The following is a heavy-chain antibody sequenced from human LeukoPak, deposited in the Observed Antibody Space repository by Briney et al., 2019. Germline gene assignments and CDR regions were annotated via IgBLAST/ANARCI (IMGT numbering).Heavy chain of an antibody. CDR3: ARDSSYSRYAPYYYYGMDV. CDR2: INPSGGST. Sequence: GASVKVSCKASGYTFTSYYMHWVRQAPGQGLEWMGIINPSGGSTSYAQKFQGRVTMTRDTSTSTVCMELSSLRSEDTAVYYCARDSSYSRYAPYYYYGMDVWGQGTTVTVSS. J-gene: IGHJ6*02. D-gene: IGHD4-11*01. CDR1: GYTFTSYY. V-gene: IGHV1-46*01.